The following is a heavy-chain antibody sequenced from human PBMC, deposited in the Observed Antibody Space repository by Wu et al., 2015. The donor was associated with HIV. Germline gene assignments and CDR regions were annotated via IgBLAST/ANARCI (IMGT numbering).Heavy chain of an antibody. Sequence: VRLEQSGAQIQKSGASVTVSCKTSGYTFTDYYIHWVRQAPGQGLQWMGYINPDAGNTKYSQTFKDSVTMTRDTSLSTVYMVLTRPRLNDTAIYYCARDWRFRGVFDDLYMDFWGNGTTVVVSS. CDR3: ARDWRFRGVFDDLYMDF. CDR1: GYTFTDYY. D-gene: IGHD3-9*01. V-gene: IGHV1-2*02. J-gene: IGHJ6*03. CDR2: INPDAGNT.